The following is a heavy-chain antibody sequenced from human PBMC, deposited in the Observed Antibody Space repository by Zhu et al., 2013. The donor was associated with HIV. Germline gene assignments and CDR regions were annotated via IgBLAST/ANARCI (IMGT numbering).Heavy chain of an antibody. CDR2: IIPIFGTA. J-gene: IGHJ5*02. CDR3: ARGGHSKWVRDSWFDP. Sequence: QVQLVQSGAEVKKPGSSVKVSCKASGGTFSSYAISWVRQAPGQGLEWMGGIIPIFGTANYAQKFQGRLSVTRDPSTNTVYMELGSLTSEDTAVYFCARGGHSKWVRDSWFDPWGQGTLVTVSS. CDR1: GGTFSSYA. D-gene: IGHD4-4*01. V-gene: IGHV1-69*01.